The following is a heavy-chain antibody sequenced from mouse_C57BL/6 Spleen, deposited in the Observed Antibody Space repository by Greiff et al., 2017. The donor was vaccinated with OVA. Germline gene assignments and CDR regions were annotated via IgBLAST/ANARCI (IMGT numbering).Heavy chain of an antibody. CDR2: INPNNGGT. D-gene: IGHD1-3*01. Sequence: EVQLQQSGPELVKPGASVKISCKASGYTFTDYYMNWVKQSHGKSLEWIGDINPNNGGTSYNQKFKGKATLTVDKSSSTAYMELRSLTSEDSAVYYCASQWVDYWGQGTTLTVSS. V-gene: IGHV1-26*01. CDR1: GYTFTDYY. CDR3: ASQWVDY. J-gene: IGHJ2*01.